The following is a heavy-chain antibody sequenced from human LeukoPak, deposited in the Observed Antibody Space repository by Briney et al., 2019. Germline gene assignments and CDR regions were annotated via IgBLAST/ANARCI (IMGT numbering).Heavy chain of an antibody. CDR1: GGSISSRPYS. CDR3: ARLPTTGTVDY. V-gene: IGHV4-39*01. J-gene: IGHJ4*02. CDR2: IYYSGST. D-gene: IGHD1-1*01. Sequence: PSETLSLTCTVSGGSISSRPYSWGWIRQPPGQGLEWIGNIYYSGSTYYSPSLKSRVTISVDTSKNQFFLKLSSVTAADTAVYYCARLPTTGTVDYWGQRTLVTVSS.